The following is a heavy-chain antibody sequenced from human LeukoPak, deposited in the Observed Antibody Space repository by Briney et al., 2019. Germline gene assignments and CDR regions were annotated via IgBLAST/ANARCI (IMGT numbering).Heavy chain of an antibody. V-gene: IGHV3-23*01. J-gene: IGHJ4*02. CDR2: ITDSGRKT. CDR3: AKITKATTPNY. Sequence: GSLRLSCAASGLTFSNYAMNWVRQASGKGLEWVSGITDSGRKTYYADSVKGRFSISRDNSRNTVYLQMSDLRAEDTAVYYCAKITKATTPNYWGQGTLVTVS. CDR1: GLTFSNYA. D-gene: IGHD4-17*01.